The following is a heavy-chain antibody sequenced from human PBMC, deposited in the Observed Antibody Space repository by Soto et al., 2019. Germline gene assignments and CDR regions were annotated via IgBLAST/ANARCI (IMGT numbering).Heavy chain of an antibody. CDR3: ASPLTTETADAFDI. CDR2: IYYSGSL. D-gene: IGHD4-4*01. CDR1: GCYISSSSYY. J-gene: IGHJ3*02. V-gene: IGHV4-39*01. Sequence: TSETLCLSCTVSGCYISSSSYYWIWIRQPPGKGLEWIGSIYYSGSLYYNPSLMSRVTISVDTSKNQFSLKLSSVTAADTAVYYCASPLTTETADAFDIWGQGTMVTVSS.